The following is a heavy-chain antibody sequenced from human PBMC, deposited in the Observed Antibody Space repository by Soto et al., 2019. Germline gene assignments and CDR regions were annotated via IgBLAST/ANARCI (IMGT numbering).Heavy chain of an antibody. V-gene: IGHV1-8*01. CDR2: MNPKSGNT. Sequence: ASVKVSCKASGYTFTSYDINWVRQATGQGLEWMGWMNPKSGNTGYAQKFQGRVTMTRNTFISTAYMELSSLRSEDTAVYYCARGYCSSTSCYAHPDFDYWGQGTLVTVSS. D-gene: IGHD2-2*01. CDR3: ARGYCSSTSCYAHPDFDY. CDR1: GYTFTSYD. J-gene: IGHJ4*02.